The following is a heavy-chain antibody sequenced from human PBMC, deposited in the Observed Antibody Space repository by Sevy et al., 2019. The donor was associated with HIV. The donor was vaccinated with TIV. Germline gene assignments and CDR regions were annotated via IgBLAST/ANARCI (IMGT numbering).Heavy chain of an antibody. D-gene: IGHD4-17*01. J-gene: IGHJ4*02. Sequence: GGSLRLSCAASGFTFSTYGMHWVRQAPGKGLEWVAVIWFDESNTYYADSVKGRFTISRDIGKNTLHLQMNSLTAEDTAVYYCSRDLEFYDYGDYGPAFMPDYWGQGTLVTVSS. CDR1: GFTFSTYG. CDR3: SRDLEFYDYGDYGPAFMPDY. CDR2: IWFDESNT. V-gene: IGHV3-33*01.